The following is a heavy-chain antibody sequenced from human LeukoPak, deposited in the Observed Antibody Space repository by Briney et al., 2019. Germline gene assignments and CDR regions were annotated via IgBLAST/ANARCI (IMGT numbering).Heavy chain of an antibody. CDR3: AREDPQTTVPEGMDV. CDR2: IYYSGTT. V-gene: IGHV4-59*01. CDR1: GGSISHYY. D-gene: IGHD4-17*01. Sequence: SETLSLTCTVSGGSISHYYWSWIRQSPGKGLEWIGYIYYSGTTNYNPSLKSRVTISVDTSRNQFSLQLRSVTAPDTAVYYCAREDPQTTVPEGMDVWGQGTTVIVSS. J-gene: IGHJ6*02.